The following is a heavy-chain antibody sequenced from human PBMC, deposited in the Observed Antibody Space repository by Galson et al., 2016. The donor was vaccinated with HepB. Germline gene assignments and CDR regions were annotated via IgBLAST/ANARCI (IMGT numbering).Heavy chain of an antibody. D-gene: IGHD6-19*01. V-gene: IGHV5-51*01. Sequence: QSGAEVKKPGESLKISCKVSGYTFTRYWIGWVPQMPGKGLEWKGIIYLSDSDTKYSRSFQGQVTISVDTSISTAFLQWASLKASDTAINYCARQFKSGWYGFGDSWGQGTLVTVSS. J-gene: IGHJ4*02. CDR1: GYTFTRYW. CDR3: ARQFKSGWYGFGDS. CDR2: IYLSDSDT.